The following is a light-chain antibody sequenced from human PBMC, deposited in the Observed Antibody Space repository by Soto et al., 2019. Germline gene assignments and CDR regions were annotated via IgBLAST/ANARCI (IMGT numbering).Light chain of an antibody. CDR2: RNS. Sequence: QSVLTQPPSASGTPGQRDTISCSGSSSNIGSNTVNWYQQLPGTAPKLHIYRNSYRPSGVPDPVSGSKSGTSASLAISGLQSEDEADYYCAAWDDTLKGPVFGGGTKLTVL. V-gene: IGLV1-44*01. CDR3: AAWDDTLKGPV. CDR1: SSNIGSNT. J-gene: IGLJ3*02.